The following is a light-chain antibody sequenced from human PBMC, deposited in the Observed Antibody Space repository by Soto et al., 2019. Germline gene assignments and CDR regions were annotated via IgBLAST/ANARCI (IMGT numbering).Light chain of an antibody. Sequence: EIVLTQSPGTLSFSPGERATLSCRASQSVSSSYLAWYQQKPGQAPRLLIYGAYSRATGIPDRFSGSGSGTDFTLTISRLEPEDFAVYYRQQYGSSPRFTFGPGTKVDIK. J-gene: IGKJ3*01. CDR3: QQYGSSPRFT. V-gene: IGKV3-20*01. CDR2: GAY. CDR1: QSVSSSY.